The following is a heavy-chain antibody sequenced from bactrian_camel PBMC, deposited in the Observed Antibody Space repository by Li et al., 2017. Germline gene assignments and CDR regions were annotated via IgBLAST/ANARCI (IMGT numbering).Heavy chain of an antibody. D-gene: IGHD7*01. CDR1: GYADSSNC. V-gene: IGHV3S40*01. J-gene: IGHJ4*01. CDR2: IYSGGGST. Sequence: VQLVESGGGSVQAGGSLRLSCAASGYADSSNCMGWFRQAPGKEREGVAAIYSGGGSTYYADSVKGRFTISQDNAKNTVYLQMNSLKLEDTAMYYCKTDEWCDTGLSPHYWGQGTQVTVS. CDR3: KTDEWCDTGLSPHY.